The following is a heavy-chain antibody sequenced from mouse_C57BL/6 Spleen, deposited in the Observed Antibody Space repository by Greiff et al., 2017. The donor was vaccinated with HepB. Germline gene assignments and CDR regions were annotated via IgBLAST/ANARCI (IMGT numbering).Heavy chain of an antibody. D-gene: IGHD2-1*01. CDR1: GFTFSSYA. CDR2: ISDGGSYT. CDR3: ARDRGYGNPFAY. Sequence: EVKLMESGGGLVKPGGSLKLSCAASGFTFSSYAMSWVRQTPEKRLEWVATISDGGSYTYYPDNVKGRFTISRDNAKNNLYLQMSHLKSEDTAMYYCARDRGYGNPFAYWGQGTLVTVSA. J-gene: IGHJ3*01. V-gene: IGHV5-4*01.